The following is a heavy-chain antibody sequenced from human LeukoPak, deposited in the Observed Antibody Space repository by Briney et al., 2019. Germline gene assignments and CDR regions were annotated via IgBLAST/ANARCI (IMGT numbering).Heavy chain of an antibody. CDR2: INTNTGNP. Sequence: GASVKVSCQASGYTFTSYAMNWVRQAPGQGLEWMGWINTNTGNPTYAQGFTGRFVFSLDTSVSTAYLQISSLKAEDTAVYYCATQPISSSWRGPFDYWGQGTLVTVSS. CDR3: ATQPISSSWRGPFDY. CDR1: GYTFTSYA. V-gene: IGHV7-4-1*02. J-gene: IGHJ4*02. D-gene: IGHD6-13*01.